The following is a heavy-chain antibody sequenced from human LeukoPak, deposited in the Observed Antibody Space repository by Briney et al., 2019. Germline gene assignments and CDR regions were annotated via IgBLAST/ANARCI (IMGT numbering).Heavy chain of an antibody. CDR3: AREGGGYEVPQNWFDP. J-gene: IGHJ5*02. CDR1: GYTFTGYY. V-gene: IGHV1-2*02. CDR2: INPNSGGT. Sequence: ASVKVSCKASGYTFTGYYMHWVRQAPGQGLEWMGWINPNSGGTNYVQKFQGRVTMTRDTSISTAYMELSRLRSDDTAVYYCAREGGGYEVPQNWFDPWGQGTLVTVSS. D-gene: IGHD5-12*01.